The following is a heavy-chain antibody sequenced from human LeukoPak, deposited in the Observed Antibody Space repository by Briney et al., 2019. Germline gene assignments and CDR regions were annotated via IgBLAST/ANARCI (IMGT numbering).Heavy chain of an antibody. J-gene: IGHJ6*02. CDR2: IYSGGST. V-gene: IGHV3-53*01. Sequence: GGSLRLSCAASGFIVSNNYMTWVRQAPGKGLEWVSNIYSGGSTYYADSVKGRFTVSRDDSKNTLYLQMNSLRAEDTAVYYCARDWLNYGSPYYSMDVWGQGTTVTVSS. CDR1: GFIVSNNY. D-gene: IGHD4-17*01. CDR3: ARDWLNYGSPYYSMDV.